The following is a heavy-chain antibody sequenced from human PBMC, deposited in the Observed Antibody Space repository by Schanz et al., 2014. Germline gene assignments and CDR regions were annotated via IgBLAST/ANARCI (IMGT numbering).Heavy chain of an antibody. CDR2: INGNGGIT. CDR3: ARGRGSDWNYGTLDY. D-gene: IGHD1-7*01. Sequence: EVHLLESGGGLVQPGGSLRLSCVASGFTFSTYAMSWVRQAPGKGLEWVSAINGNGGITYYADPVKGRFTISRDNSKNTLFLQMSSLRAEDTAVYYCARGRGSDWNYGTLDYWGQGTLVTVSS. V-gene: IGHV3-23*01. CDR1: GFTFSTYA. J-gene: IGHJ4*02.